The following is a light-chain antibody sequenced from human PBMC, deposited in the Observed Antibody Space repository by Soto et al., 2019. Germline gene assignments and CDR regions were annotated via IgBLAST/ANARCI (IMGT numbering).Light chain of an antibody. V-gene: IGKV3-15*01. J-gene: IGKJ2*01. CDR2: GAS. CDR1: QSVSSN. Sequence: EIVMTQSPANLSVSPRERATLSCRASQSVSSNLGWYPQKPGQGPRLLIYGASTRATGIPARFGGSGSGTGVLLTISSLQSEGCGVGYGHLYDKYTPYTVGQGDKVEL. CDR3: HLYDKYTPYT.